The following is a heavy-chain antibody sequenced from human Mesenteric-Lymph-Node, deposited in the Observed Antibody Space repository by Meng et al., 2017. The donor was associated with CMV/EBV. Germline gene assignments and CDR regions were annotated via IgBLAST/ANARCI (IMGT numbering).Heavy chain of an antibody. CDR2: IYYSGST. CDR1: GGSISSSSYY. Sequence: SETLSLTCTVSGGSISSSSYYWGWIRQPPGKGLEWIGSIYYSGSTYYNPSLKSRVTISVDTSKNQFSLKLGSVTAADTAVYYCAREEIAARPGDDYWGQGTLVTVSS. D-gene: IGHD6-6*01. J-gene: IGHJ4*02. CDR3: AREEIAARPGDDY. V-gene: IGHV4-39*07.